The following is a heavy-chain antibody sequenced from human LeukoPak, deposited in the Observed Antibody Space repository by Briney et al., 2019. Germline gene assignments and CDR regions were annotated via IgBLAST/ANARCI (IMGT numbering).Heavy chain of an antibody. CDR2: IKQDGSEK. CDR1: GFTFSSYW. J-gene: IGHJ3*02. D-gene: IGHD3-22*01. Sequence: GGSLRFSCAASGFTFSSYWMSWVRQAPGKGLEWVANIKQDGSEKYYVDSVKGRFTISRDNAKNSLYLQMDSLRAEDTAVYYCARGISPYYYDSSGYPRALAFDIWGQGTMVTVSS. CDR3: ARGISPYYYDSSGYPRALAFDI. V-gene: IGHV3-7*03.